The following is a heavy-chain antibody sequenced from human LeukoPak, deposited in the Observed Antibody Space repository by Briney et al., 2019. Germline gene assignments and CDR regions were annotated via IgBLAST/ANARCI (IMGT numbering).Heavy chain of an antibody. CDR3: RREGLRYDSSGYYYDY. CDR1: GGTFSSYA. CDR2: IIPIFSIA. V-gene: IGHV1-69*04. D-gene: IGHD3-22*01. Sequence: SVKVSCKASGGTFSSYAISWVRQAPGQGLEWMGRIIPIFSIANYAQKFQGRVTITADKSTSTAYMELSSLRSEDTAVYYCRREGLRYDSSGYYYDYWGQGTLVTVSS. J-gene: IGHJ4*02.